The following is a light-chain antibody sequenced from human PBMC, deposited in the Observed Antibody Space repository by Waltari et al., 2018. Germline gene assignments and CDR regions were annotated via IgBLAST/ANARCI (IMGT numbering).Light chain of an antibody. Sequence: DIQMTQSPSSVSASVGDKVTFTCRASHGITKWLAWYQQKPGRAPKLLISGASTLHSGVSPRFSGSGSGTEFTLTISDLQPEDVAIYYCQQANSFPITFGPGTRVDLK. CDR2: GAS. CDR1: HGITKW. V-gene: IGKV1-12*01. CDR3: QQANSFPIT. J-gene: IGKJ3*01.